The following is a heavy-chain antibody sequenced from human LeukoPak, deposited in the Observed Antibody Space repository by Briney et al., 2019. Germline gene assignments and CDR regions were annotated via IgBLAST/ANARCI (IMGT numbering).Heavy chain of an antibody. J-gene: IGHJ3*02. CDR3: ARVSGYCSGGSCPPVGI. CDR1: GGSISSGSYY. Sequence: SQTLSLTCTVSGGSISSGSYYWSWIRQPAGQGLEWTGRIYTSGSTNYNPSLKSRVTISVDTSKNQFSLKLSSVTAADTAVYYCARVSGYCSGGSCPPVGIWGQGTMATVSS. CDR2: IYTSGST. V-gene: IGHV4-61*02. D-gene: IGHD2-15*01.